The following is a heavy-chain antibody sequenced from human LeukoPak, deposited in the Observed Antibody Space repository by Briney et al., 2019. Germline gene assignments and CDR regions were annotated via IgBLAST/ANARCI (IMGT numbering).Heavy chain of an antibody. J-gene: IGHJ4*02. CDR2: IITILGIA. V-gene: IGHV1-69*04. CDR3: ARAEGSYSTPFEY. Sequence: GASVKVSCTASGGTFSSYAISWVRQAPGQGHEWVGRIITILGIANYAQKFQGRVTITADKSTSTAYMELSSLRSEDTAVYYCARAEGSYSTPFEYWGQGTLVTVSS. D-gene: IGHD1-26*01. CDR1: GGTFSSYA.